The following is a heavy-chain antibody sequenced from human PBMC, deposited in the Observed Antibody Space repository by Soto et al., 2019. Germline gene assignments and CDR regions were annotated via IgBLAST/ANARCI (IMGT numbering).Heavy chain of an antibody. CDR1: GFTFRSYV. CDR2: TSYDGSNK. D-gene: IGHD3-16*01. CDR3: RGWRTTGGLDV. J-gene: IGHJ1*01. Sequence: QVQLLESGGGVVQPGTSLRVSCVGSGFTFRSYVIHWVRQAPGKGLEWVALTSYDGSNKYFGDSVRGRFTISRDNSRKPVALQRDSLRLEDTALYFCRGWRTTGGLDVWGQGTLVSVSS. V-gene: IGHV3-30*19.